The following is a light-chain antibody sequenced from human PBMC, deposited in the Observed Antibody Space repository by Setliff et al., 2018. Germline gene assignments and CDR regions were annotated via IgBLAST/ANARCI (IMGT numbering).Light chain of an antibody. CDR2: EVS. CDR3: CSYAGSYTFYV. Sequence: LTQPRSVSGSPGQPVTISCTGTSSDVGGYNYVSWYQQHPGKAPKLMIYEVSKRPSGVPDRFSGSKSGNTASLIISGLQAEDEADYYCCSYAGSYTFYVFGTGTKV. J-gene: IGLJ1*01. CDR1: SSDVGGYNY. V-gene: IGLV2-11*01.